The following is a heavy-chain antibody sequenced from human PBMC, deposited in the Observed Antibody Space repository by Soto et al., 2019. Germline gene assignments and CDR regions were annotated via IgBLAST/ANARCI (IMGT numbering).Heavy chain of an antibody. CDR2: IYYSGST. V-gene: IGHV4-39*01. CDR3: AKGDYGGNSVPFDY. Sequence: SETLSLTCTVSGGSISSSSYYWGWLRQPPGKGLEWIGSIYYSGSTYYNPSLKSRVTISVDTSKNQFSLKLSSVTAADTAVYYCAKGDYGGNSVPFDYWGQGTLVTVSS. D-gene: IGHD4-17*01. J-gene: IGHJ4*02. CDR1: GGSISSSSYY.